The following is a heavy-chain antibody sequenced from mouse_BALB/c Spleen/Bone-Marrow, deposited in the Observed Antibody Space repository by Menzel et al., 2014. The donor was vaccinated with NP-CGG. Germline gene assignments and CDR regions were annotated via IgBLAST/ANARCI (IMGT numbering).Heavy chain of an antibody. D-gene: IGHD2-1*01. CDR3: TRGDGNYWYFDV. CDR1: GYTFTSYW. CDR2: IYPGSGST. Sequence: LKQSGSELVRPGASAKLSCKASGYTFTSYWMHWVKQRHGQGLEWTGNIYPGSGSTNYDEKFKSKGTLTVDTSSSSAYMHLSSLTSEDSAVYYCTRGDGNYWYFDVWGAGTTVTVSS. J-gene: IGHJ1*01. V-gene: IGHV1S22*01.